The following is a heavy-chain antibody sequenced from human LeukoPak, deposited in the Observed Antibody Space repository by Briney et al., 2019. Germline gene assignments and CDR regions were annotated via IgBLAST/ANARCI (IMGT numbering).Heavy chain of an antibody. Sequence: GASVKVSCKASGYTFTSYGISWVRQAPGQGLEWMGWINAYNGNTNYAQKLQGRVTMTTDTSTSTAYMELRSLRSDDTAVYYCARVGYYDSSGYLTASSYWGQGTLVTVSS. V-gene: IGHV1-18*01. CDR3: ARVGYYDSSGYLTASSY. J-gene: IGHJ4*02. D-gene: IGHD3-22*01. CDR1: GYTFTSYG. CDR2: INAYNGNT.